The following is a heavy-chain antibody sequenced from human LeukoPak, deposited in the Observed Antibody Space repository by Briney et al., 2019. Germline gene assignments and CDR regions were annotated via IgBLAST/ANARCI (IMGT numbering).Heavy chain of an antibody. V-gene: IGHV3-21*01. CDR2: ISSSSSYI. CDR1: GFTFSSYS. J-gene: IGHJ3*02. Sequence: GGSLRLSCAASGFTFSSYSMNWVRQAPGKGLEWVSSISSSSSYIYYADSVKGRFTISRDNAKNSLYLQMNSLRAEDTAVYYCARAISDYDASDIWGQGTMVTVSS. CDR3: ARAISDYDASDI. D-gene: IGHD4-17*01.